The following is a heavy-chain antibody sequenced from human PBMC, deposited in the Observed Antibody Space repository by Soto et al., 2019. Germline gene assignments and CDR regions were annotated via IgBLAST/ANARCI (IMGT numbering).Heavy chain of an antibody. J-gene: IGHJ4*02. CDR3: SRDSSGFFDY. D-gene: IGHD3-22*01. CDR1: RFTFSAYG. Sequence: QVQLVESGGGVVQPGRSLRLSCAASRFTFSAYGMHWVRQAPGKGLEWVALISYDGGIKYYADSMRGRFTISRDNSKNTLYLQINSLRAEDTAVYYCSRDSSGFFDYWGQGTLVSVSS. V-gene: IGHV3-30*03. CDR2: ISYDGGIK.